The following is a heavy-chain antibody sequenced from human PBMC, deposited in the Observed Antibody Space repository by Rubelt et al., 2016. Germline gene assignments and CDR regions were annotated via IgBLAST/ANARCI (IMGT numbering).Heavy chain of an antibody. CDR2: IIPILGIA. CDR3: ASSLPNLFGIAARDYYYYYGMDV. V-gene: IGHV1-69*04. CDR1: GGTFSSYA. J-gene: IGHJ6*02. D-gene: IGHD6-6*01. Sequence: QVQLVQSGAEVKKPGSSVKVSCKASGGTFSSYAISWVRQAPGQGLEWMGRIIPILGIANYAQKFQGRVTITADKSTSTAYMGPGSLRSEDTAVYYCASSLPNLFGIAARDYYYYYGMDVWGQGTTVTVSS.